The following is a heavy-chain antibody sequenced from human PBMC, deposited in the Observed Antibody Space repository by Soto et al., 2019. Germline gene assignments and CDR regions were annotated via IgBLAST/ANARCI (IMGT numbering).Heavy chain of an antibody. V-gene: IGHV4-59*01. CDR3: ARRGYGAFDY. D-gene: IGHD5-12*01. J-gene: IGHJ4*02. CDR2: IYYSGST. Sequence: SETLSLTCTVSGGSISSYYWSWIRQPPGKGLEWIGYIYYSGSTNYNPSLKSRVTISVDTSKNQSSLKLSSVTAADTAVYYCARRGYGAFDYWGQGTLVTVPS. CDR1: GGSISSYY.